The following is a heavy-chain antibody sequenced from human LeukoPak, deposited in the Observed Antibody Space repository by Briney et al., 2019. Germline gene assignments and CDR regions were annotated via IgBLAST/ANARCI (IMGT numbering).Heavy chain of an antibody. CDR1: GYTFTSYG. CDR3: ARDLKMAYSSGRYSWGTGSSNDF. Sequence: ASVTVSCKASGYTFTSYGISWVRQAPGQGLEWMGWISAYNSNTNYAQKLQGRVTLTTDTSTSTAYMELRSLRSDDTAVYYCARDLKMAYSSGRYSWGTGSSNDFWGQGTLVTVSS. D-gene: IGHD6-19*01. CDR2: ISAYNSNT. V-gene: IGHV1-18*01. J-gene: IGHJ4*02.